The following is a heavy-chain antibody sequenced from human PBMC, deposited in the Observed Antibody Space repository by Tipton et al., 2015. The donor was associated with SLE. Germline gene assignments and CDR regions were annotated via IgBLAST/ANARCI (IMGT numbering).Heavy chain of an antibody. Sequence: LRLSCAVYGGSFSGYYWSWIRQPPGKGLEWIGYIYYSGSTNYNPSLKSRVTISVDTSKNQFSLKLSSVTAADTAVYYCARLAARAPSYWGQGTLVTVSS. J-gene: IGHJ4*02. V-gene: IGHV4-59*12. CDR1: GGSFSGYY. CDR3: ARLAARAPSY. CDR2: IYYSGST. D-gene: IGHD6-19*01.